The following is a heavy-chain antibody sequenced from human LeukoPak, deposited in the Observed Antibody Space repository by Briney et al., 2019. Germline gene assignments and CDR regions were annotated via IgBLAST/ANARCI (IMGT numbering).Heavy chain of an antibody. CDR3: ARVSNGGQDYFDY. D-gene: IGHD2-8*01. Sequence: ASVKVSCKASGNTFTSYGISWVRQAPGQGLEWMGWISGYNGNTNYAQNLQGRVTMTTDTSTTTAYMELTSLRSDDTAVYYCARVSNGGQDYFDYWGQGTLVTVSS. CDR2: ISGYNGNT. V-gene: IGHV1-18*01. J-gene: IGHJ4*02. CDR1: GNTFTSYG.